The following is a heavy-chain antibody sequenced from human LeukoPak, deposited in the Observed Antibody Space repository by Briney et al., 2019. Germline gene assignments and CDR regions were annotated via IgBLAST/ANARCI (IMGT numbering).Heavy chain of an antibody. D-gene: IGHD3-10*01. CDR1: GGSISSYY. CDR3: ARGDGFGEFIN. Sequence: SETLSLTCTVSGGSISSYYWSWIRQPPGKGLEWIGYIYYSGSTNYNPSLKSRVTISVDTSKSQFSLKLSSVTAADTAVYYCARGDGFGEFINWGQGTLVTVSS. J-gene: IGHJ4*02. V-gene: IGHV4-59*01. CDR2: IYYSGST.